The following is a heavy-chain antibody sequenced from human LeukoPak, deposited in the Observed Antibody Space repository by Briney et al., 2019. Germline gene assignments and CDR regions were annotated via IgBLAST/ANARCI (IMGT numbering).Heavy chain of an antibody. CDR3: ARGVPHYDILTGYSNYYGMDV. Sequence: SETLSLTCTVSGGSISNYYWSWIRQPAGKGLEWIGRLYAGGSTNYNPSLKSRVTMSVDTSKNQFSLKLSSVTAADTAVYYCARGVPHYDILTGYSNYYGMDVWGQGTTVTVSS. J-gene: IGHJ6*02. CDR1: GGSISNYY. CDR2: LYAGGST. D-gene: IGHD3-9*01. V-gene: IGHV4-4*07.